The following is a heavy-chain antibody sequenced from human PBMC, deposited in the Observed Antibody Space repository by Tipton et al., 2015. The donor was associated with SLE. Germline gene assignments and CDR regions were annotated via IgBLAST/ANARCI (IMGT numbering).Heavy chain of an antibody. CDR2: IHYSGST. Sequence: TLSLTCTVSGGSISNYYWSWIRQPPGKGLEWIGYIHYSGSTNYNPSLKSRVTISVDTSKNQFSLRLNSVTAADTAVYYCARGRLLEWLSTYYYYYGMDVWGHGTTVTVSS. D-gene: IGHD3-3*01. CDR1: GGSISNYY. V-gene: IGHV4-59*13. J-gene: IGHJ6*02. CDR3: ARGRLLEWLSTYYYYYGMDV.